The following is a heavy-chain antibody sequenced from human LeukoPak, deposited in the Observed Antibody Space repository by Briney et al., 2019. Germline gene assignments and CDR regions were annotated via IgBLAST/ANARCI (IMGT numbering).Heavy chain of an antibody. CDR1: GGSISSYY. V-gene: IGHV4-4*07. CDR3: ARQRSIAAADSGMDV. CDR2: IYTSGST. J-gene: IGHJ6*02. D-gene: IGHD6-13*01. Sequence: SETLSLTCTVSGGSISSYYWSWIRQPAGKGLEGIGRIYTSGSTNYNPSLKSRVTMSVDTSKNQFSLKLSSVTAADTAVYYCARQRSIAAADSGMDVWGQGTTVTVSS.